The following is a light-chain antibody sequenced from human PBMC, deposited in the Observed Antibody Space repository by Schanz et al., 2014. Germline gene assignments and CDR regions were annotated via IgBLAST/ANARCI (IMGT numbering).Light chain of an antibody. CDR1: SSDVGSNNI. J-gene: IGLJ3*02. Sequence: QSALTQPASVSGSPGQSITISCTGTSSDVGSNNIVSWYQQHPGKAPKLMIYEGTKRPLGVSNRFSGSKSGNTASLTISGLQAEDEADYYCSSYTRSSTQVFGGGTKLTVL. V-gene: IGLV2-14*02. CDR3: SSYTRSSTQV. CDR2: EGT.